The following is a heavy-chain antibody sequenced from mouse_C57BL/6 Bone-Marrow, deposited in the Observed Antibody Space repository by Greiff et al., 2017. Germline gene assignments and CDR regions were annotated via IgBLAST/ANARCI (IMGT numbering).Heavy chain of an antibody. Sequence: EVQGVESGGGLVQPGGSMKLSCVASGFTFSNYWMNWVRQSPEKGLEWVAQIRLKSDNYATHYAESVKGRFTISRDDSKSSVYLQMNNLRAEDTGIYYCTWGMITPYYFDYWGQGTTRTVSS. J-gene: IGHJ2*01. CDR2: IRLKSDNYAT. D-gene: IGHD2-4*01. CDR1: GFTFSNYW. V-gene: IGHV6-3*01. CDR3: TWGMITPYYFDY.